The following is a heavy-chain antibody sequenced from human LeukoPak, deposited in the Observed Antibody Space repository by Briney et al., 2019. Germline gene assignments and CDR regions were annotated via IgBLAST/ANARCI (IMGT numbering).Heavy chain of an antibody. CDR1: GFTFSSYA. D-gene: IGHD1-26*01. V-gene: IGHV3-23*01. Sequence: TGGSLRLSCAASGFTFSSYAMSWVRQAPGKGLEWVSAISGSGGSTYYADSVKGRFTISRDNSKNTLYLQMNSLRAEDTAVYYCAKRRPYSGSYPGDFDYWGQGTLVTVSS. CDR2: ISGSGGST. CDR3: AKRRPYSGSYPGDFDY. J-gene: IGHJ4*02.